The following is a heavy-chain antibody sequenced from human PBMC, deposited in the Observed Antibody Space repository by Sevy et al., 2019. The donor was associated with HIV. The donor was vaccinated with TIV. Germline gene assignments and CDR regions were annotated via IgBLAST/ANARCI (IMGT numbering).Heavy chain of an antibody. CDR1: GGSISVSNW. J-gene: IGHJ3*02. V-gene: IGHV4-4*02. CDR3: ARDGSKGDTSGYFAFDI. Sequence: SETLSLTCAVSGGSISVSNWWTWVRQPPGKGLEWLGEISHSGSTNYNPSLKSRVTMSVDKSKMQVSLRLTSVTAADTAVYYCARDGSKGDTSGYFAFDIWGQWTMVTVSS. CDR2: ISHSGST. D-gene: IGHD3-22*01.